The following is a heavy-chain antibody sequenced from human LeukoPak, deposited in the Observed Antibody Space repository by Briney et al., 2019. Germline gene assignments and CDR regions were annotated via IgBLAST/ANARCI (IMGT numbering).Heavy chain of an antibody. Sequence: GGSLRLSCAASGFTFNSYGIHWVRQAPGKGLEWVAFIRYDGSSKYYVDSVKGRFTISRDNSKNTLYLQMNSLRAEDTAVYFCAKGSGWEASYFYYYMDVWGKGTTVTISS. CDR3: AKGSGWEASYFYYYMDV. D-gene: IGHD1-26*01. CDR2: IRYDGSSK. CDR1: GFTFNSYG. V-gene: IGHV3-30*02. J-gene: IGHJ6*03.